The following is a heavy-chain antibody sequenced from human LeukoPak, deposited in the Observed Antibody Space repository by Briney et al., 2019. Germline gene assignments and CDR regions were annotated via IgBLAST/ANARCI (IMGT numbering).Heavy chain of an antibody. CDR2: IYTSGST. Sequence: SETLSLTCTVSGGSISSYYWSWIRQPAGKGLEWIGRIYTSGSTNYNPSLKSRVTMSVDTSKNQSSLKLSSVTAADTAVYYCARDDYGSGSYSTFDYWGQGTLVTVSS. CDR3: ARDDYGSGSYSTFDY. CDR1: GGSISSYY. V-gene: IGHV4-4*07. J-gene: IGHJ4*02. D-gene: IGHD3-10*01.